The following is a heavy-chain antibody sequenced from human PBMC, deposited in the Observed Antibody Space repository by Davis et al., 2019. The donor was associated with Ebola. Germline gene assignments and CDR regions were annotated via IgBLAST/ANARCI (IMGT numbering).Heavy chain of an antibody. CDR3: ARQPTDYGDYLSYDY. D-gene: IGHD4-17*01. Sequence: SETLSLTCTVSGGSISSSSYYWGWIRQPPGKGLEWIGSIYYSGSTYYNPSLKSRVTISVDTSKNQFSLKLSSVTAADTAVYYCARQPTDYGDYLSYDYWGQGTLVTVSS. CDR1: GGSISSSSYY. V-gene: IGHV4-39*01. CDR2: IYYSGST. J-gene: IGHJ4*02.